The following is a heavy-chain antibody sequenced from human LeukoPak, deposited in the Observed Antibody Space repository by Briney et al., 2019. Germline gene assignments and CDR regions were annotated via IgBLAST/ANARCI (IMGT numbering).Heavy chain of an antibody. CDR3: ARDGCSSTSCSDAFDI. CDR1: GFTFSDYY. D-gene: IGHD2-2*01. CDR2: ISSSGSTI. J-gene: IGHJ3*02. V-gene: IGHV3-11*04. Sequence: GGSLRLSCAASGFTFSDYYMSWIRQAPGKGLEWVSYISSSGSTIYYADSVKGRFTISRDNAKNSLYLQMNSLRAEDTAVYYCARDGCSSTSCSDAFDIWGQGTMVTVSS.